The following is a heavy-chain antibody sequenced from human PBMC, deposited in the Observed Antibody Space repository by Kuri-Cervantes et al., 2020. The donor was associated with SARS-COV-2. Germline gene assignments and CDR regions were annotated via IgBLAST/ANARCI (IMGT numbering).Heavy chain of an antibody. J-gene: IGHJ5*02. CDR2: IYYSGST. D-gene: IGHD6-13*01. V-gene: IGHV4-59*08. CDR1: GGSISSYY. Sequence: GSLRLSCTVPGGSISSYYWSWIRQPPGKGLEWIGYIYYSGSTNYSPSLKSRVTISVDTSKNQFSLKLSSVTAADTAVYYCARHVTLVRGAPGWFDPWGQGTLVTVSS. CDR3: ARHVTLVRGAPGWFDP.